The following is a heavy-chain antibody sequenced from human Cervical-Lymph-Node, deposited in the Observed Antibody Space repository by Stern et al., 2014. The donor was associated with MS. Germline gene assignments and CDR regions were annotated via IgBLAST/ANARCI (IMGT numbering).Heavy chain of an antibody. CDR2: ISGSSGNT. CDR3: VYTSSLGGALFDY. D-gene: IGHD2-2*01. CDR1: GYTFPTYG. Sequence: QVQLVQSGAEVNKPGASVKVSCKASGYTFPTYGFNWVRQAPGQGLAWVGWISGSSGNTNYAPKVQGRVSMTTNTSTLTGYMELRNLRSDDTAVYYCVYTSSLGGALFDYWGQGSLVTVSS. J-gene: IGHJ4*02. V-gene: IGHV1-18*01.